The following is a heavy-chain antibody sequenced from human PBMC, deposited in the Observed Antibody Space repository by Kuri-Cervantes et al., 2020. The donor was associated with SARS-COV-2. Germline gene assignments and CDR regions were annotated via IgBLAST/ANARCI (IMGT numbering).Heavy chain of an antibody. V-gene: IGHV3-30-3*01. D-gene: IGHD1-26*01. CDR3: ARGGVGATLY. CDR2: ISYDGSNK. CDR1: GFTFSSYA. Sequence: GESLKISCAASGFTFSSYAMHWVRQAPGKGLEWVAVISYDGSNKYYADSVKGRFTISRDNSKNTLYLQMNSLRAEDTAVYYCARGGVGATLYWGQGTLVTVSS. J-gene: IGHJ4*02.